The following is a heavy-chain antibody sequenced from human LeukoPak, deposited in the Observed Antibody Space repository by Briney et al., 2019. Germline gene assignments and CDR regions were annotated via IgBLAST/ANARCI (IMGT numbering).Heavy chain of an antibody. CDR1: GFTFGDLY. CDR3: AELGITMIGGV. V-gene: IGHV3-11*04. Sequence: PGGSLRLSCAASGFTFGDLYMDWVRQAPGKGLEWVSYISSSGSTIYYADSVKGRFTISRDNAKNSLYLQMNSLRAEDTAVYYCAELGITMIGGVWGKGTTVTISS. CDR2: ISSSGSTI. D-gene: IGHD3-10*02. J-gene: IGHJ6*04.